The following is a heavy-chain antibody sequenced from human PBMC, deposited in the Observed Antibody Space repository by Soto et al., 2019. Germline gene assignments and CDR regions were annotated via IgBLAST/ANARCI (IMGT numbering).Heavy chain of an antibody. V-gene: IGHV4-4*02. J-gene: IGHJ4*02. Sequence: QVQLKESGPGLVKPSGTLSLSCAVSGGSIKTDNWWSWVRQSPGKGLEWIGEVYHTERINYNPSLQGRVSISIDTSENEFSLHLISVAAADTGLYFCASKHYHSVSETLGTVSGFGSWGQGTLVTVSS. CDR1: GGSIKTDNW. CDR3: ASKHYHSVSETLGTVSGFGS. CDR2: VYHTERI. D-gene: IGHD3-3*01.